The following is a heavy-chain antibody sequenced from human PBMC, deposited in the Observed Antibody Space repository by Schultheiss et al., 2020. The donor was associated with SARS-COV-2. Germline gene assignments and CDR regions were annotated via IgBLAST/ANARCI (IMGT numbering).Heavy chain of an antibody. D-gene: IGHD3-22*01. Sequence: SETLSLTCTVSGGSVSSGSYYWSWIRQPPGKGLEWIGYIYYSGSTYYNPSLKSRVTISVDTSKNQFSLKLSSVTAADTAVYYCARSTGYYYDSSGYYRPGYFDLWGRGTLVTVSS. CDR1: GGSVSSGSYY. CDR3: ARSTGYYYDSSGYYRPGYFDL. J-gene: IGHJ2*01. CDR2: IYYSGST. V-gene: IGHV4-61*01.